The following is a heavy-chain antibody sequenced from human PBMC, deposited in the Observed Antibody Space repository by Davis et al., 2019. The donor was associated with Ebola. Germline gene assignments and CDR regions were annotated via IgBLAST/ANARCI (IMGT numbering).Heavy chain of an antibody. CDR2: ISAYNGNT. CDR1: GYTFTSYS. D-gene: IGHD3-10*01. Sequence: AASVKVSCKASGYTFTSYSISWVRQAPGQGLEWMGWISAYNGNTNYAQKLQGRVTMTRDTSTSTVYMELSSLRSEDTAVYYCARAYGSGSWGQGTLVTVSS. CDR3: ARAYGSGS. J-gene: IGHJ4*02. V-gene: IGHV1-18*01.